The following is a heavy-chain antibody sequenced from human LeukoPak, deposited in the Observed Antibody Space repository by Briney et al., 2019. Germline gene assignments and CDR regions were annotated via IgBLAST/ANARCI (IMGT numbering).Heavy chain of an antibody. J-gene: IGHJ6*03. CDR1: GGSISSTSYQ. Sequence: SETLSLTCTVSGGSISSTSYQWGWLRQPPGRRLEWIGNIYFGGNTYYNPSLNYRVTVSVDTSKNQFPLQLSSVTAADTAVYYCARLRRTAVTTYNYYHYMDVWGKGTTVTVSS. V-gene: IGHV4-39*01. CDR3: ARLRRTAVTTYNYYHYMDV. CDR2: IYFGGNT. D-gene: IGHD4-11*01.